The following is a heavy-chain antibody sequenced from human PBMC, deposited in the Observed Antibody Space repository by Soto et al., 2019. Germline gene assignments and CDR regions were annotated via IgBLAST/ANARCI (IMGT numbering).Heavy chain of an antibody. J-gene: IGHJ3*01. CDR3: AKDDYYDSSNPVF. Sequence: EVQLLESGGGFVQPGGSLRLSCAASGFTFSSYAMSWVRQAPGKGLEWVSGIVGGGDSTYYADSVKSRFTISRDSSKSTLYLQMNSLRAEDTAVYYCAKDDYYDSSNPVFWGHGTMVTVSS. CDR1: GFTFSSYA. D-gene: IGHD3-22*01. CDR2: IVGGGDST. V-gene: IGHV3-23*01.